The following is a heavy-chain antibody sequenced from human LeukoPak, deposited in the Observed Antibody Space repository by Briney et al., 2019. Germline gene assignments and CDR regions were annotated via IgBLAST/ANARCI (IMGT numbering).Heavy chain of an antibody. Sequence: ASVTVSCKASGYTFTSYAMHWVRQAPGQRLEWMGWINAGNGNTKYSQKFQGRVTITRDTSASTAYMELSSLRSEDTAVYYCAREARDFDWLLFDLWGRGTLVTVSS. CDR3: AREARDFDWLLFDL. D-gene: IGHD3-9*01. CDR1: GYTFTSYA. CDR2: INAGNGNT. V-gene: IGHV1-3*01. J-gene: IGHJ2*01.